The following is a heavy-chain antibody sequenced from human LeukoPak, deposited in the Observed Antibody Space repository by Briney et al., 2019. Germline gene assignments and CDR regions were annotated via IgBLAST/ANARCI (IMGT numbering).Heavy chain of an antibody. CDR3: TRVGLGGKGENHVDY. CDR2: ISAYNGNT. CDR1: GYTFTSYG. J-gene: IGHJ4*02. D-gene: IGHD1-14*01. Sequence: ASVKVSCKASGYTFTSYGISWVRQAPGQGLEWMGWISAYNGNTNYAQKLQGRVTMTTDTSTSTAYMELRSLRSDDTAVYYCTRVGLGGKGENHVDYWGQGTLVTVSS. V-gene: IGHV1-18*04.